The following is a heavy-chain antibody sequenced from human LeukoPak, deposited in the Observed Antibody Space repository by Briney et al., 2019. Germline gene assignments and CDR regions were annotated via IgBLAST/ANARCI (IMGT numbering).Heavy chain of an antibody. Sequence: KPSETLSLTCTVSGYSISSGYYWGWIRQPPGKGLEWIGSIYHSGSTYYNPSLKSRVTISVDTSKNQFSLKLSSVTAADTAVYYCARHCSGGSCYGGRAFDIWGQGTMVTVSS. CDR3: ARHCSGGSCYGGRAFDI. V-gene: IGHV4-38-2*02. CDR2: IYHSGST. J-gene: IGHJ3*02. D-gene: IGHD2-15*01. CDR1: GYSISSGYY.